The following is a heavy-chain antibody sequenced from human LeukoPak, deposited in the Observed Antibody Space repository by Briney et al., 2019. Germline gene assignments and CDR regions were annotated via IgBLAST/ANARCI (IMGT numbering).Heavy chain of an antibody. Sequence: ASVKVSCKASGYTFTGYYMHWVRQAPGQALEWMGWINPNSGGTNYAQKFQGRVTMTRDTSISTAYMELSRLRSDDTAVYYCARDSSGWENWFDPWGQGTLVTVSS. CDR2: INPNSGGT. V-gene: IGHV1-2*02. CDR1: GYTFTGYY. D-gene: IGHD6-19*01. J-gene: IGHJ5*02. CDR3: ARDSSGWENWFDP.